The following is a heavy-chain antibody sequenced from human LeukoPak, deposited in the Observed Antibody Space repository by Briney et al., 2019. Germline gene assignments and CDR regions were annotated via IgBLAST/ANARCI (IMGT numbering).Heavy chain of an antibody. CDR1: GFTFDSYW. V-gene: IGHV3-7*03. CDR3: ARRDIVVVVSASDY. Sequence: GGSLRLSCAASGFTFDSYWMTWVRQAPGKGLEWVANIMQDGSERYYVDSVKGRFIISRDNAKNSLYLQMNSLRVDDTAVYYCARRDIVVVVSASDYWGQGTLVTVSS. J-gene: IGHJ4*02. CDR2: IMQDGSER. D-gene: IGHD2-15*01.